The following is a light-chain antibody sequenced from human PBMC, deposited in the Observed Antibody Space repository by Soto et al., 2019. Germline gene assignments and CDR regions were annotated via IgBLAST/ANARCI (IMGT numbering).Light chain of an antibody. Sequence: DIQMNQSPSTLSASVGDRVTITCRASQSISSWLAWYQQKPGKAPKVLIYKASTLESGVPSRFSGSGSGTEFTLTISSLQPDDFATYYCQQYNTYSRTFGQGTKVDIK. V-gene: IGKV1-5*03. J-gene: IGKJ1*01. CDR1: QSISSW. CDR3: QQYNTYSRT. CDR2: KAS.